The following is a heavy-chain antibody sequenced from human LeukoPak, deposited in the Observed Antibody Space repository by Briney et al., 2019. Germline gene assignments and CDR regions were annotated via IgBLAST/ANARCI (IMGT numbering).Heavy chain of an antibody. Sequence: SETLSLTCTVSGYSINNGFYWGWIRRPPGKGLEWIGSIYHSERTHYNPSLKSRVTISVDKSKNQFSLKLSSVTAADTAVYYCARDSDYYDSSGYLYYWGQGTLVTVSS. CDR3: ARDSDYYDSSGYLYY. D-gene: IGHD3-22*01. V-gene: IGHV4-38-2*02. CDR1: GYSINNGFY. J-gene: IGHJ4*02. CDR2: IYHSERT.